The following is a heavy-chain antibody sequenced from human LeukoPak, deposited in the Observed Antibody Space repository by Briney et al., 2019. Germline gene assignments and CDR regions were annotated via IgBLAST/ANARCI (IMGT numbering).Heavy chain of an antibody. V-gene: IGHV3-73*01. Sequence: GGSLRLSCAASGFAFSGSAMHWVRQASGNGLEWVGRIRSKADSYATAYAASVKGRFTISRDDSKNTAYLQMNSLKTEDTAAYYCARHVYDSGGFYSGMDVWGQGTTVTVSS. CDR2: IRSKADSYAT. J-gene: IGHJ6*02. CDR3: ARHVYDSGGFYSGMDV. CDR1: GFAFSGSA. D-gene: IGHD3-22*01.